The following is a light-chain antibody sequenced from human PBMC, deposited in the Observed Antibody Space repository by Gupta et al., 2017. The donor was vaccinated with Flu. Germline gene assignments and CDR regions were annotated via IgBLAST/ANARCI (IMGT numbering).Light chain of an antibody. CDR3: KVWNDATPPG. V-gene: IGLV3-21*03. Sequence: RKPARTPCGGKTIESRTVPCGTKRPHQAPMLVVYDDSNRASEVSERFSGSNSGNTATLIITRVEAGDEADYYCKVWNDATPPGFGGGTKLTVL. CDR1: TIESRT. CDR2: DDS. J-gene: IGLJ3*02.